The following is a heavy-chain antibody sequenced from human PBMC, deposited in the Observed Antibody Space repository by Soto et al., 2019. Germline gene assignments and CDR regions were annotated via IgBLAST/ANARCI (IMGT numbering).Heavy chain of an antibody. V-gene: IGHV3-74*01. Sequence: GGSLRLSCAASGFTFSSYWMHWVRQAPGKGLVWVSRINSDGSSTSYADSVKGRFTISRDNAKNTLYLQMNSLRAEDTAVYYCARGFWSGYYKDYYYMDVWGKGTTVTVSS. D-gene: IGHD3-3*01. CDR1: GFTFSSYW. J-gene: IGHJ6*03. CDR3: ARGFWSGYYKDYYYMDV. CDR2: INSDGSST.